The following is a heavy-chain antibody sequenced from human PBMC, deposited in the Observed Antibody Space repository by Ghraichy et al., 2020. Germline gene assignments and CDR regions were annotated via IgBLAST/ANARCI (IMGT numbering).Heavy chain of an antibody. CDR2: IIPIFGTA. V-gene: IGHV1-69*05. CDR3: AIRLGGDAFDI. J-gene: IGHJ3*02. D-gene: IGHD3-16*01. CDR1: RGTFSSYA. Sequence: SVKVSCKASRGTFSSYAISWVRQAPGQGLEWMGGIIPIFGTANYAQKFQGRVTITTDESTSTAYMELSSLRSEDTAVYYCAIRLGGDAFDIWGQGTMVTVSS.